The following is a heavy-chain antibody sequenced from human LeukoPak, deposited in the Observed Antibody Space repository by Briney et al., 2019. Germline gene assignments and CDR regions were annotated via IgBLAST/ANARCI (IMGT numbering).Heavy chain of an antibody. V-gene: IGHV1-69*01. J-gene: IGHJ4*02. CDR2: IIPIFGTA. CDR3: ASGRGGYDSLMLFDY. CDR1: GGTFSSYA. Sequence: EASVKVSCKASGGTFSSYAISWVRQAPGQGLEWMGGIIPIFGTANYAQKFQGRVTITADESTSTAYMELSSLRSEDTAVYYCASGRGGYDSLMLFDYWGQGTLVTVSS. D-gene: IGHD5-12*01.